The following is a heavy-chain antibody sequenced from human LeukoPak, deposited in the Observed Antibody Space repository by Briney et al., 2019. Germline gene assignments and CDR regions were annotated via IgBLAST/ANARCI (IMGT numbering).Heavy chain of an antibody. CDR1: GYTFTSYD. D-gene: IGHD2-2*02. CDR2: MNPNSGNT. J-gene: IGHJ3*02. V-gene: IGHV1-8*03. Sequence: ASVKVSCKASGYTFTSYDINWVRQATGQGLEWIGWMNPNSGNTGYAQKFQGRVTITRNTSISTAYMELSSLRSEDTAVYYCARGIVVVPAAIFGAFDIWGQGTMVTVSS. CDR3: ARGIVVVPAAIFGAFDI.